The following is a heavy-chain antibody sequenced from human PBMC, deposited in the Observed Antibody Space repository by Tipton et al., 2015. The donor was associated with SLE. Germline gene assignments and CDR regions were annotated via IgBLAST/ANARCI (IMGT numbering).Heavy chain of an antibody. D-gene: IGHD3-10*01. V-gene: IGHV3-33*01. J-gene: IGHJ4*02. Sequence: SLRLSCAASGFDFKTYGMHWVRQAPGKGLEWVAVVWYDGSKKYYADSMKGRFTISRDNSKNTLYLEMYSLGAEDTAVYYCARTGELSLDLDYWGLGTLVTVSS. CDR3: ARTGELSLDLDY. CDR2: VWYDGSKK. CDR1: GFDFKTYG.